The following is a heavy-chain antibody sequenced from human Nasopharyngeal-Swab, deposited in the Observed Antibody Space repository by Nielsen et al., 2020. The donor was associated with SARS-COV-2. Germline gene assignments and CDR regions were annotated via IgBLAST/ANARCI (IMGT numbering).Heavy chain of an antibody. Sequence: ASVKVSCKVSGYTLTELSMHWVRQAPGQGLEWMGWISAYNGNTNYAQKLQGRVTMTTDTSTSTAYMELRSLRSDDTAVYYCARGAYDFWSALYYYHYMDVWGKGTTVTVSS. J-gene: IGHJ6*03. CDR3: ARGAYDFWSALYYYHYMDV. D-gene: IGHD3-3*01. CDR2: ISAYNGNT. V-gene: IGHV1-18*01. CDR1: GYTLTELS.